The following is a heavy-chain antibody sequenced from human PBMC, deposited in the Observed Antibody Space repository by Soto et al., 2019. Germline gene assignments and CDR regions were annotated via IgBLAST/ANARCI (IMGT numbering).Heavy chain of an antibody. D-gene: IGHD3-10*01. V-gene: IGHV3-64*02. CDR2: ISSSGDST. CDR3: ARGTYFGSATYYFDY. Sequence: GGSLRLSCATSGFTFKTYYMHWVRQAPGKGPEYVSAISSSGDSTYYADSVKGRFTISRDNSKNTMYLQMGSLRVEDMAFYYCARGTYFGSATYYFDYCGEGALVTVSS. J-gene: IGHJ4*02. CDR1: GFTFKTYY.